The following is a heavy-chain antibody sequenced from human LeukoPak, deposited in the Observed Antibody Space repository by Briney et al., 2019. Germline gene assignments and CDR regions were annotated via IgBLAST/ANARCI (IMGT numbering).Heavy chain of an antibody. CDR3: ARGTNYYDSSGYYSINYMDV. J-gene: IGHJ6*03. CDR2: IYYSGST. Sequence: SETLSLTCTVSGGSISSSSYYWGWIRQPPGKGLEWIGSIYYSGSTYYNPSLKSRVTISVDTSKNQFSLKLSSVTAADTAVYYCARGTNYYDSSGYYSINYMDVWGKGTTVTVSS. V-gene: IGHV4-39*07. D-gene: IGHD3-22*01. CDR1: GGSISSSSYY.